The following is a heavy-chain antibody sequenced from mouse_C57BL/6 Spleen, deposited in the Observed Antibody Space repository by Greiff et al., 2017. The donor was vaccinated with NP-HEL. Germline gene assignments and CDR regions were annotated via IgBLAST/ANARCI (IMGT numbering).Heavy chain of an antibody. V-gene: IGHV5-6*01. CDR2: ISSGGSYT. J-gene: IGHJ1*03. Sequence: EVMLVESGGDLVKPGGSLKLSCAASGFTFSSYGMSWVRQTPDKRLEWVATISSGGSYTYYPDSVKGRFTISRDNAKNTLYLQMSSLKSEDTAMYYCARQASWYFDVWGTGTTVTVSS. D-gene: IGHD6-1*01. CDR3: ARQASWYFDV. CDR1: GFTFSSYG.